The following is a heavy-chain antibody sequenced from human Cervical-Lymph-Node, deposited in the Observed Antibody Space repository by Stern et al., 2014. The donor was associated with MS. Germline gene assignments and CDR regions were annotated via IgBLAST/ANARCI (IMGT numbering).Heavy chain of an antibody. D-gene: IGHD3-22*01. CDR3: ARRDYYDTSTYYDDAFDI. CDR1: GGSISTYY. V-gene: IGHV4-59*01. J-gene: IGHJ3*02. CDR2: ISYSGGT. Sequence: QLQLQESGPGLVKASETLSLTCTVSGGSISTYYWTWIRQPPGKGLEWIGEISYSGGTNYNPSLKSRVTLSVDTYKNQFSLKLSSVTAADTAVYYCARRDYYDTSTYYDDAFDIWGQGTMVTVSS.